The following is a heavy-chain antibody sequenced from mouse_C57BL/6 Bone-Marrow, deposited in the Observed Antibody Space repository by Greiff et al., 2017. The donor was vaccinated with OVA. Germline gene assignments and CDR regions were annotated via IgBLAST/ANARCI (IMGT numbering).Heavy chain of an antibody. D-gene: IGHD1-1*01. J-gene: IGHJ2*01. CDR2: IYPGDGDT. Sequence: VQLQQSGPELVKPGASVKISCKASGYAFSSSWMNWVKQRPGKGLEWIGRIYPGDGDTNYNGKFKGKATLTADKSSSTAYMQLSSLTSEDSAVYFCARWGSYYGSSYGYFDYWGQGTTLTVSS. CDR1: GYAFSSSW. V-gene: IGHV1-82*01. CDR3: ARWGSYYGSSYGYFDY.